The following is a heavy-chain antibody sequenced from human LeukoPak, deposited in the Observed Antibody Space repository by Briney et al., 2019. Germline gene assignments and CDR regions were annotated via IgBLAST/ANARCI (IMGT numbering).Heavy chain of an antibody. CDR3: ATSSYYYDSSGYYGFDY. J-gene: IGHJ4*02. D-gene: IGHD3-22*01. V-gene: IGHV3-74*01. CDR1: GFTFSSYW. CDR2: INSDGSST. Sequence: GGSLRLSCAASGFTFSSYWMHWVRQAPGKGLVWVSRINSDGSSTSYADSVKGRFTISRDNAKNTLYLQMNSLRAEDTAVYYCATSSYYYDSSGYYGFDYWGQGTLVTVSS.